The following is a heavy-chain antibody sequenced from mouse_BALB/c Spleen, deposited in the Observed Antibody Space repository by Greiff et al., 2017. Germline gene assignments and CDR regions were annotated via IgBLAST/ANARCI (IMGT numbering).Heavy chain of an antibody. Sequence: EVQLVESGGGLVQPGGSRKLSCAASGFTFSSFGMHWVRQAPEKGLEWVAYISSGSSTIYYADTVKGRFTISRDNPKNTLFLQMTSLRSEDTAMYYCARSDYYGSSYDAWFAYWGQGTLVTVSA. D-gene: IGHD1-1*01. CDR3: ARSDYYGSSYDAWFAY. CDR1: GFTFSSFG. V-gene: IGHV5-17*02. CDR2: ISSGSSTI. J-gene: IGHJ3*01.